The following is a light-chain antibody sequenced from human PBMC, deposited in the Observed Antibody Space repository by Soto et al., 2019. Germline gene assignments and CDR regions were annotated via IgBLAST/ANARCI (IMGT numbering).Light chain of an antibody. J-gene: IGKJ1*01. CDR3: QQYGSAPGTLWT. Sequence: EIVLTQSPGTLSLSPGERATLSCRASQSVSSSYLAWYQQKPGQAPRLLIYGASSRATASPDRFSGSGSGTDFTLTSSRLEPEDFAVYYCQQYGSAPGTLWTFGQGTKVEIK. CDR1: QSVSSSY. CDR2: GAS. V-gene: IGKV3-20*01.